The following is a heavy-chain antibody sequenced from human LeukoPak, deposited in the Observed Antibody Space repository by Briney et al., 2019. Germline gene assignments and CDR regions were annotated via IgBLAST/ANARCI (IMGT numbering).Heavy chain of an antibody. Sequence: ASVKVSCKASGGTFSSYAISWVRQAPGQGLEWMGGIIPIFGTANYAQNFQGRVTFTRDTSASTAYMELSSLRSEDTAVYYCARFSASSGYYIDYWGQGTLVTVSS. V-gene: IGHV1-69*05. D-gene: IGHD3-22*01. CDR1: GGTFSSYA. CDR3: ARFSASSGYYIDY. CDR2: IIPIFGTA. J-gene: IGHJ4*02.